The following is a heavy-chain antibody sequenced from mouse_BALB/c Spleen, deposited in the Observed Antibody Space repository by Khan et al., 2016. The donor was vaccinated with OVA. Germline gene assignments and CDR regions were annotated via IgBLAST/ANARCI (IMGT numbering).Heavy chain of an antibody. CDR2: IWSDGST. CDR3: ARQPYYHYYVMDY. CDR1: GFSLSSYG. D-gene: IGHD2-10*01. J-gene: IGHJ4*01. Sequence: QVHVKQSGPGLVAPSQSLSITCTISGFSLSSYGIHWVRQPPGQGLEWLVVIWSDGSTTYNSTLKSRLSITTENSKSQVFLKMNSLQTDDTAIYYCARQPYYHYYVMDYWGQGTSITVSS. V-gene: IGHV2-6-1*01.